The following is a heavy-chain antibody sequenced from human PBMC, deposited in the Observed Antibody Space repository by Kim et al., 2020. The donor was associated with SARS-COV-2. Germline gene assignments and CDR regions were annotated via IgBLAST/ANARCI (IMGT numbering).Heavy chain of an antibody. CDR1: GDTVSSNSGV. CDR2: TYYRSKWYT. CDR3: ARDAPGSSYFAY. J-gene: IGHJ4*02. Sequence: SQTLSLTCAISGDTVSSNSGVWNWIRQSPSRGLEWLGRTYYRSKWYTDYAISMRSRITINPDTSQNQFSLQLNSVTPEDTAVYFCARDAPGSSYFAYWGQGTLVTVSS. D-gene: IGHD6-13*01. V-gene: IGHV6-1*01.